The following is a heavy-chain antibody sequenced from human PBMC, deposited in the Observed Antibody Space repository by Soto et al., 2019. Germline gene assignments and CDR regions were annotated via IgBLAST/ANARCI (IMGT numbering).Heavy chain of an antibody. Sequence: ASVKVSWKAAGYTFTSCYMHWVRQAPGQGLEWMGMINPSDGRTNYAQKFQGRVTMTRDTSTSTVYLGLSTLRYEDTAVYYCARVESGYESFDIWGQGTVVTVSS. D-gene: IGHD5-12*01. J-gene: IGHJ3*02. CDR3: ARVESGYESFDI. CDR2: INPSDGRT. V-gene: IGHV1-46*01. CDR1: GYTFTSCY.